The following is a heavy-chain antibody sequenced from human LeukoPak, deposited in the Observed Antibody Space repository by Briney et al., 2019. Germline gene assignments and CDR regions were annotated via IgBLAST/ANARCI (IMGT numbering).Heavy chain of an antibody. J-gene: IGHJ5*02. D-gene: IGHD3-10*01. CDR3: ARESPRGYYGSGRGWFDP. Sequence: ASVKVSCKASGYTFTGYYMHWARQAPGQGLEWMGWINPNSGGTNYAQKFQGRVTMTRDTSISTAYMELSRLRSDDTAVYYCARESPRGYYGSGRGWFDPWGQGTLVTVSS. CDR1: GYTFTGYY. V-gene: IGHV1-2*02. CDR2: INPNSGGT.